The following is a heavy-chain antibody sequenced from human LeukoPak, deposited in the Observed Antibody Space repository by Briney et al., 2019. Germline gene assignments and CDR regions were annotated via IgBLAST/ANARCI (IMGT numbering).Heavy chain of an antibody. CDR3: ARDLRFGELSFLPFDY. CDR1: GYTFTSYA. Sequence: ASVKVSCKASGYTFTSYAMNWVRQAPGQGLEWMGWINTNTGNPTYAQGFTGRFVFSLDTPVSTAYLQISSLKAEDTAVYYCARDLRFGELSFLPFDYWGQGTLVTVSS. J-gene: IGHJ4*02. CDR2: INTNTGNP. V-gene: IGHV7-4-1*02. D-gene: IGHD3-10*01.